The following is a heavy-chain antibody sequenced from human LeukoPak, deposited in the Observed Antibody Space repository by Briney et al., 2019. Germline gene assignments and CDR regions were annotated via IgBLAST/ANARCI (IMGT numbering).Heavy chain of an antibody. CDR2: TYYRSKWYN. CDR1: GDSVSSNSAA. Sequence: SQTLSLTCAISGDSVSSNSAAWNWIRQSPSRGLEWLGRTYYRSKWYNDYAVSVKSRITINPDTSKNQFSLQLNSVTPEDTAEYYCAREGGLLWFGELPGKWYGMDVWGQGTTVTVSS. D-gene: IGHD3-10*01. V-gene: IGHV6-1*01. CDR3: AREGGLLWFGELPGKWYGMDV. J-gene: IGHJ6*02.